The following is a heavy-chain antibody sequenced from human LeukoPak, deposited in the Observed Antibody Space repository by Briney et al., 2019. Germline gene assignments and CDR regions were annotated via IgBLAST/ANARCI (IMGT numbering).Heavy chain of an antibody. CDR3: ARSLKWNLVGFDY. CDR2: IYRSDNT. J-gene: IGHJ4*02. V-gene: IGHV3-53*01. CDR1: WFIVNITY. D-gene: IGHD1-1*01. Sequence: GGSLTPSRAPSWFIVNITYMSSARHPPGGGLACLSVIYRSDNTDYEHSVNGRFTISRDNSKNTLYLQMNGLRAEDTAVYYCARSLKWNLVGFDYWGQGTLVTVSS.